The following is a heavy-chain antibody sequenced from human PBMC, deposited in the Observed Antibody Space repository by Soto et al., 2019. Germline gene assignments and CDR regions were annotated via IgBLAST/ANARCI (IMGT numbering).Heavy chain of an antibody. CDR2: SYYSGST. Sequence: PWETLSLTCTVSGDSISSSHDSWGWIRQPPGKGLEWIGSSYYSGSTYYNPSLKSRVTISVDTSKNQISLKLTSVTAADTAVYFCARGSDGYNSGSFYNGGWFGPWGQGTLVTVSS. CDR3: ARGSDGYNSGSFYNGGWFGP. V-gene: IGHV4-39*01. D-gene: IGHD3-10*01. J-gene: IGHJ5*02. CDR1: GDSISSSHDS.